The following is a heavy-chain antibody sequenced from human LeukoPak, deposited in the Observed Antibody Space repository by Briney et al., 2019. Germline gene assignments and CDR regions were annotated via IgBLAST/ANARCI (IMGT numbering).Heavy chain of an antibody. CDR1: GYTFTSYD. CDR3: ARSSRVVIIPEDYYYYYMDV. V-gene: IGHV1-8*03. J-gene: IGHJ6*03. CDR2: MNANSGNT. D-gene: IGHD3-3*01. Sequence: GASVKVSCKASGYTFTSYDINWVRQATGQGLEWMGWMNANSGNTGYAQKFQGRVTITRNTSISTAYMVLSSLRSEDTAVYYCARSSRVVIIPEDYYYYYMDVWGKGTTVTVSS.